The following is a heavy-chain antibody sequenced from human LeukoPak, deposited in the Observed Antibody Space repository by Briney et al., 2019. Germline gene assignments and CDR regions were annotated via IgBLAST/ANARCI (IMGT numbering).Heavy chain of an antibody. D-gene: IGHD6-13*01. CDR1: GFTFSSYA. J-gene: IGHJ4*02. V-gene: IGHV3-30-3*01. CDR2: ISYDGSNK. CDR3: ASNPGYSSSWEDYYFDY. Sequence: GGSLRLSCAASGFTFSSYAMHWVRQAPGKGLEWVAVISYDGSNKYYADSVKGRFTISRDNSKNTLYLQMNSLRAEATAVYYCASNPGYSSSWEDYYFDYWGQGTLVTVSS.